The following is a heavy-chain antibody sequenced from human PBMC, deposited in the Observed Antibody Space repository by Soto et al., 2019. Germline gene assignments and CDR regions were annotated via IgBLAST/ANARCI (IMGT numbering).Heavy chain of an antibody. Sequence: PGESLKISCKGSGYSFISYWIGWVRQMPGKGLEWMGIIYPGDSDTRYSPSFQGQVTISADKSISTAYLQWSSLKASDTAMYYCARVHTSNYDFWSGPYWFDPWGQGTLVTVSS. D-gene: IGHD3-3*01. J-gene: IGHJ5*02. CDR2: IYPGDSDT. CDR1: GYSFISYW. V-gene: IGHV5-51*01. CDR3: ARVHTSNYDFWSGPYWFDP.